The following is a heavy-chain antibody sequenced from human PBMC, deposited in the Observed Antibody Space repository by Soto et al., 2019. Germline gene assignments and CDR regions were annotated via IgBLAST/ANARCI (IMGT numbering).Heavy chain of an antibody. CDR2: IIPILGIA. D-gene: IGHD4-17*01. CDR1: EGTFSSYT. Sequence: QVQLVQSGAEVKKPGSSVKVSCKASEGTFSSYTISWVRQAPGQGLEWMGRIIPILGIANYAQKFQGRVTITADKSTSTAYMELSSLRSEDTAVYYCAREDHGDTNWFDPWGQGTLVTVSS. J-gene: IGHJ5*02. CDR3: AREDHGDTNWFDP. V-gene: IGHV1-69*08.